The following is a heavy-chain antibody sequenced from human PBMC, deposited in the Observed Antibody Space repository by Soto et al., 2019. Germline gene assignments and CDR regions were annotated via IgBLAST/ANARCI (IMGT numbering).Heavy chain of an antibody. CDR1: GGTFSSYA. CDR2: IIPIFGTA. Sequence: AALKVSCKASGGTFSSYAISWVRQAPGQGLEWMGGIIPIFGTANYAQKFQGRVTITADESTSTAYMELSSLRSEDTAVYYCARAPYYYGSGSYPAYYYYGMDVWGQGTTVTVSS. V-gene: IGHV1-69*13. CDR3: ARAPYYYGSGSYPAYYYYGMDV. J-gene: IGHJ6*02. D-gene: IGHD3-10*01.